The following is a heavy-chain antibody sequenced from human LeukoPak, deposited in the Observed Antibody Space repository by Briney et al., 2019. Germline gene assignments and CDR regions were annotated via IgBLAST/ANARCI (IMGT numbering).Heavy chain of an antibody. V-gene: IGHV3-9*03. D-gene: IGHD6-13*01. CDR2: ISWNSGSI. CDR1: GFTFDDYA. CDR3: AKDRGSSSWYAFDI. Sequence: PGGSLRLSCAASGFTFDDYAIHWVRQAPGKGLEWVSGISWNSGSIGYADSVKGRFTISRDNAKNSLYLQMNSLRAEDMALYYCAKDRGSSSWYAFDIWGQGTMVTVSS. J-gene: IGHJ3*02.